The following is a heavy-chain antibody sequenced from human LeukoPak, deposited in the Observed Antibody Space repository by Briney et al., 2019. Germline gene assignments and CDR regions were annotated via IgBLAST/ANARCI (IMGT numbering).Heavy chain of an antibody. D-gene: IGHD1/OR15-1a*01. CDR3: AKGWNNMDV. V-gene: IGHV3-23*01. CDR1: GFTFSSHA. Sequence: GGSLGLSCAASGFTFSSHAMSRVRQAPEKGLEWVSIISSSGGTTYYADSVKGRFTISRDNSKNTLYLQMNSLRAEDTAVYYCAKGWNNMDVWGQGTTVTVSS. J-gene: IGHJ6*02. CDR2: ISSSGGTT.